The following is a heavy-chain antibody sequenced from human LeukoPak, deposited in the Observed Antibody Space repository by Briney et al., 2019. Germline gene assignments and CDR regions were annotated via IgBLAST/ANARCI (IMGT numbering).Heavy chain of an antibody. CDR1: GFTVSSYA. D-gene: IGHD2-8*02. V-gene: IGHV3-23*01. J-gene: IGHJ4*02. Sequence: GGSLRLSCAASGFTVSSYAMGWVRQAPGKRLEWVSGVSGGSGSTYYADSVKGRSTISRDNAKNTLYLQMNSLRAGDTALYYCAKDIYCTSDRCLTGFDFWGRGTLVTVSS. CDR2: VSGGSGST. CDR3: AKDIYCTSDRCLTGFDF.